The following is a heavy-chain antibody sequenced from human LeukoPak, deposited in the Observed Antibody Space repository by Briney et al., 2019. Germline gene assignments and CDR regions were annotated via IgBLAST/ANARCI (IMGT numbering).Heavy chain of an antibody. CDR3: AKETYYYDSSGCHSFDY. V-gene: IGHV3-33*06. CDR1: GFTFSSYG. Sequence: GRSLRLSCAASGFTFSSYGMHWVRQAPGKGLEWVAVIWYDGSNKYYADSVKGRFTISRDNSKNTLYLQMNSLRAEDTAVYYCAKETYYYDSSGCHSFDYWGQGTLVTVSS. D-gene: IGHD3-22*01. J-gene: IGHJ4*02. CDR2: IWYDGSNK.